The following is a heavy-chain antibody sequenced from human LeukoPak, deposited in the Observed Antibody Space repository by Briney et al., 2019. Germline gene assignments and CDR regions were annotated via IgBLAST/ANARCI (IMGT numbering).Heavy chain of an antibody. J-gene: IGHJ4*02. CDR1: GFTFSDYY. CDR2: ISGSGSTI. V-gene: IGHV3-11*01. CDR3: ARATERWLQLGSIDY. D-gene: IGHD5-24*01. Sequence: GGSLRLSCAASGFTFSDYYMSWIRQAPGKGLEWVSYISGSGSTIYYADSVKGRFTISRDNAKNSLYLQMNSLRAEDTAVYYCARATERWLQLGSIDYWGQGTLVTVSS.